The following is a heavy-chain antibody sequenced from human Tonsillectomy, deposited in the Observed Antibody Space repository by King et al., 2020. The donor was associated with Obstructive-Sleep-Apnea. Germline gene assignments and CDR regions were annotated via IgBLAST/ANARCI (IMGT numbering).Heavy chain of an antibody. D-gene: IGHD3-3*01. V-gene: IGHV3-11*06. J-gene: IGHJ4*02. CDR2: ISSHSSYT. CDR3: ARYYDFWSGPPFDY. CDR1: GFTFSDYY. Sequence: VQLVESGGGLVKPGGSLRLSGTASGFTFSDYYMSWIRQAPGKGLEWVSYISSHSSYTNYADSVKGRFAISRDNAKNSLFLQMKSLRAEDTAVYYCARYYDFWSGPPFDYWGQGTLVTVSS.